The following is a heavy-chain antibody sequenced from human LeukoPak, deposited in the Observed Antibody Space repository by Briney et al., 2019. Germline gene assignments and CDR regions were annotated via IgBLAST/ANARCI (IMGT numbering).Heavy chain of an antibody. D-gene: IGHD3-22*01. J-gene: IGHJ5*02. CDR3: AKDLDSSASYTSDP. CDR1: GFTFSSYG. CDR2: ISTDGRNK. Sequence: GGSLRLSCAASGFTFSSYGMNWVRQAPGKGLEWVSLISTDGRNKHYADSVQGRFTISRDDSQNTLYLQMNSLRAEDTAVYYCAKDLDSSASYTSDPWGQGTLVTVSS. V-gene: IGHV3-23*01.